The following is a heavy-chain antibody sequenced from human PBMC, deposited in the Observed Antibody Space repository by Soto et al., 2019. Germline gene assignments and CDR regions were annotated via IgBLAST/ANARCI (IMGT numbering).Heavy chain of an antibody. V-gene: IGHV1-2*04. D-gene: IGHD3-22*01. CDR3: ARWRYYYDSSGDLRTDYYGMDV. Sequence: ASVKVSCKASGYTFTGYYMHWVRQAPGQGLEWMGWINPNSGGTNYAQKFQGWVTMTRDTSISTAYMELSRLRSDDTAVYYCARWRYYYDSSGDLRTDYYGMDVWGQGTTVTAP. CDR1: GYTFTGYY. J-gene: IGHJ6*02. CDR2: INPNSGGT.